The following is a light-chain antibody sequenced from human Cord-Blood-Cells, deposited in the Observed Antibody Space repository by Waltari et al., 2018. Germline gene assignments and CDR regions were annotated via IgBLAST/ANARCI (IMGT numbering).Light chain of an antibody. CDR1: SSDVGGSNY. V-gene: IGLV2-14*01. CDR3: SSYTSSSTVV. Sequence: QSALTQPASVSGSPGQSITISCTGTSSDVGGSNYVSWYQQHPGKAPKLMIYEVSNRPSGFSNRFSGSKSGNTASLTISGLQAEDEADYYCSSYTSSSTVVFGGGTKLTVL. J-gene: IGLJ2*01. CDR2: EVS.